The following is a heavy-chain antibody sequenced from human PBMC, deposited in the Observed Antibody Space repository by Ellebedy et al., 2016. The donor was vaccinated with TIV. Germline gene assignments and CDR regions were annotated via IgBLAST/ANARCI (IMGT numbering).Heavy chain of an antibody. CDR1: GYTLTSYD. CDR3: ARGFDGSGSYYYYGMDV. J-gene: IGHJ6*02. CDR2: MNPNSGNT. Sequence: ASVKVSCKASGYTLTSYDINWVRQATGQGLEWMGWMNPNSGNTGYAQKFQGRVTMTRNTSISTAYMELSSLRSEDTAVYYCARGFDGSGSYYYYGMDVWGQGTTVTVSS. V-gene: IGHV1-8*01. D-gene: IGHD3-10*01.